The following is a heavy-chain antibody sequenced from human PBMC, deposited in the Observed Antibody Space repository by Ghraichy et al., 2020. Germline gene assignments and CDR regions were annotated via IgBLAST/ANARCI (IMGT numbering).Heavy chain of an antibody. J-gene: IGHJ4*02. Sequence: ESLNISCTVSGGSISRSNFYWGWIHQPPGKGLEWIASISYTGHTYYNPSLKSRVTISVDTSRNQFSLKLSSLTAADTAVYYCARHVGAAYFDYWGQGTLVTVSS. CDR1: GGSISRSNFY. V-gene: IGHV4-39*01. CDR2: ISYTGHT. D-gene: IGHD1-26*01. CDR3: ARHVGAAYFDY.